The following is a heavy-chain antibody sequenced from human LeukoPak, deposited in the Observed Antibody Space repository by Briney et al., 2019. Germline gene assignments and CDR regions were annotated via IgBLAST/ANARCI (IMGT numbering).Heavy chain of an antibody. V-gene: IGHV1-46*01. J-gene: IGHJ3*01. CDR3: ARGGSLNPFDV. D-gene: IGHD3-10*01. CDR1: GYTFTSYY. CDR2: INPSGGST. Sequence: ASVKVSCKASGYTFTSYYMHWVRQAPGQGLEWMGIINPSGGSTSYAQKFEGRVTMTRDTSTSTVYMELNSLISEDTAVFYCARGGSLNPFDVWGQGTMLTVSS.